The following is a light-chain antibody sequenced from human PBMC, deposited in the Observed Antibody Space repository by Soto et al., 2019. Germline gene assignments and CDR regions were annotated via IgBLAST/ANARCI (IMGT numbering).Light chain of an antibody. CDR1: QNSSDY. J-gene: IGKJ2*01. CDR2: AAS. CDR3: QQTFTSPYT. Sequence: DTPMTQSPSSLSASVGDRVTLTCRASQNSSDYLNWYFQKPGKAPKLLIYAASTLQSGVPSRFRGSGSGTDFSLTISSLQPEDFATYYCQQTFTSPYTFGQGTQLEIK. V-gene: IGKV1-39*01.